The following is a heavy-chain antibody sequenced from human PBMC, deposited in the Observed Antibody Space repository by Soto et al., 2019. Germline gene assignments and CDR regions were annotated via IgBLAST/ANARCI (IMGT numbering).Heavy chain of an antibody. J-gene: IGHJ6*02. Sequence: GGSLRLSCAASGFTFSNYGMHWVRQAPGKGLEWVANIIDSGDNTYYADSVRGRFTISRDNSKSTLYLQMNSLRAEDTALYCCAKGRSYYYYYGVDVWGQGTTVTVSS. CDR3: AKGRSYYYYYGVDV. CDR1: GFTFSNYG. V-gene: IGHV3-23*01. CDR2: IIDSGDNT.